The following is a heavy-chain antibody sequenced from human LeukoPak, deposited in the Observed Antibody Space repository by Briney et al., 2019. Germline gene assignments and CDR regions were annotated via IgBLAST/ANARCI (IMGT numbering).Heavy chain of an antibody. J-gene: IGHJ6*03. CDR1: GFTVSSNY. CDR2: IYSGGST. D-gene: IGHD1-1*01. Sequence: GGSLRLSCAASGFTVSSNYMSWVRQAPGKGLEWVSVIYSGGSTYYADSVKGRFTISRDNSKNTLYLQMNSLRAEDTAVYYCAKDPYNWNDGNYYMDVWGKGTTVTVSS. CDR3: AKDPYNWNDGNYYMDV. V-gene: IGHV3-66*01.